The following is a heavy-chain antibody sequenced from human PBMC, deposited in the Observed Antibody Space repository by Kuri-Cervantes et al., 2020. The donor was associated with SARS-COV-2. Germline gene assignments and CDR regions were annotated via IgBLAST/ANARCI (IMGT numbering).Heavy chain of an antibody. CDR2: ISYDGSNK. Sequence: GGSLRLSCAASGFTFSSYAMHWVRQAPGKGLEWVAVISYDGSNKYYADSVKGRFTISRDNSKNTLYLQMNSLRAEDTAVYYCAGGYYYDSSGPVLRYYFDYWGQGTLVTVSS. J-gene: IGHJ4*02. CDR3: AGGYYYDSSGPVLRYYFDY. D-gene: IGHD3-22*01. CDR1: GFTFSSYA. V-gene: IGHV3-30-3*01.